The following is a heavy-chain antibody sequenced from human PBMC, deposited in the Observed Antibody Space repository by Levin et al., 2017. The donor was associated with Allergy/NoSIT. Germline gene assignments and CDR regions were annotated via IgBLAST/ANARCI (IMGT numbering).Heavy chain of an antibody. D-gene: IGHD3-9*01. J-gene: IGHJ4*02. Sequence: SETLSLTCAVYGGSFSGYYWSWNRQPPGKGLEWIGEINHSGSTNYNPSLKSRVTISVDTSKNQFSLKLSSVTAADTAVYYCASGLRYFDWLKNWGQGTLVTVSS. CDR1: GGSFSGYY. CDR2: INHSGST. V-gene: IGHV4-34*01. CDR3: ASGLRYFDWLKN.